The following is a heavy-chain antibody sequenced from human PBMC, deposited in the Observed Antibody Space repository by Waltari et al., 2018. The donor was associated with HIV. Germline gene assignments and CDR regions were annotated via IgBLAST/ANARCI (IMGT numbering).Heavy chain of an antibody. CDR2: IYHSGST. D-gene: IGHD4-17*01. CDR1: GYSISSGYD. Sequence: QVQLQESGPGLVKPSETLSLTCAVSGYSISSGYDWGWLRQHPGKGLEWIGSIYHSGSTYYNPSLTSRVTISLDTSTNQFSLKLSSVTAADTAVYYCARVGLSTVVTFSFDYWGQGTLVTVSS. CDR3: ARVGLSTVVTFSFDY. V-gene: IGHV4-38-2*01. J-gene: IGHJ4*02.